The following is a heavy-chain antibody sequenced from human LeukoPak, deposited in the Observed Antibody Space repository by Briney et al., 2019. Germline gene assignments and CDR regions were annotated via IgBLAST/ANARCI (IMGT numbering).Heavy chain of an antibody. V-gene: IGHV3-30*02. CDR3: AKDVVGQQWLENY. CDR2: IRYDGNEK. J-gene: IGHJ4*02. CDR1: GFTFSRYG. D-gene: IGHD6-19*01. Sequence: GGSLRLSCAASGFTFSRYGMHWVRQAPGKGLEWVAFIRYDGNEKYYGDSVKGRSTISRDNSKNTMYVQMNSLRDEDTAVYYCAKDVVGQQWLENYWGQGTLVTVSS.